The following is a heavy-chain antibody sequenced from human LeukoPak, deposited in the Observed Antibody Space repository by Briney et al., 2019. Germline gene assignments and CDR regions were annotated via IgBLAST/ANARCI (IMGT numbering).Heavy chain of an antibody. Sequence: GGSLRLSCAASGFTFSSYGMHWVRQAPGKGLEWVSSISSSSSYIYYADSVKGRFTISRDNAKNSLYLQMNSLRAEDTAVYYCARDPPMAAAGNRAMDVWGQGTTVTVSS. CDR2: ISSSSSYI. J-gene: IGHJ6*02. V-gene: IGHV3-21*01. D-gene: IGHD6-13*01. CDR1: GFTFSSYG. CDR3: ARDPPMAAAGNRAMDV.